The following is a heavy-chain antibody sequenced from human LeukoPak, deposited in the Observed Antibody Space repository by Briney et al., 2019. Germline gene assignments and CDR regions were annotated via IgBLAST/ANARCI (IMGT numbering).Heavy chain of an antibody. CDR1: GFTFSSYS. Sequence: GGSLRLSCAASGFTFSSYSMNWVRQAPGKGLEWVSSISSSSSYIYYADSVKGRFTISRDNTKNSLYLQMNSLRAEDTAVYYCAREVEGAFDIWGQGTMVTVSS. J-gene: IGHJ3*02. CDR3: AREVEGAFDI. V-gene: IGHV3-21*01. CDR2: ISSSSSYI. D-gene: IGHD2-2*01.